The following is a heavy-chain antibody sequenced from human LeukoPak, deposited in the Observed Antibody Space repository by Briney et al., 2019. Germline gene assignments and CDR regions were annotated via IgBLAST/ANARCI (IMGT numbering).Heavy chain of an antibody. CDR2: IWYDGSNK. D-gene: IGHD6-6*01. CDR1: GFTFSSYG. V-gene: IGHV3-33*01. CDR3: ASLSLGHY. J-gene: IGHJ4*02. Sequence: GRSMRLSCAASGFTFSSYGMHWVRQAPGKGLEWVAFIWYDGSNKYYADSVKGRFTISRDTSKNTLSLQMNSLRAEDTAVYYCASLSLGHYWGQGTLVTVSS.